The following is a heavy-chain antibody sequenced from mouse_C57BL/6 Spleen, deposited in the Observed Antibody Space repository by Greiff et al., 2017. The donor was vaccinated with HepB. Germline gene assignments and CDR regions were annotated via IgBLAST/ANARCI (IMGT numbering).Heavy chain of an antibody. V-gene: IGHV2-9-1*01. CDR1: GFSLTSYA. D-gene: IGHD1-1*01. CDR3: ARNPYYYGNAMDY. J-gene: IGHJ4*01. CDR2: IWTGGGT. Sequence: VKLMESGPGLVAPSQSLSITCTVSGFSLTSYAISWVRQPPGKGLEWLGVIWTGGGTNYNSAIKSRLSISKDNSKSQVFLKMNSLQTDDTARYYCARNPYYYGNAMDYWGQGTSVTVSS.